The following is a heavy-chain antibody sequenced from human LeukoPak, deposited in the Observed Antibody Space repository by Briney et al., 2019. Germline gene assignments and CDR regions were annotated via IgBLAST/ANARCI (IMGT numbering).Heavy chain of an antibody. CDR1: GGSFSGYY. V-gene: IGHV4-59*08. J-gene: IGHJ4*02. D-gene: IGHD3-9*01. Sequence: SETLSLTCAVYGGSFSGYYWSWLRQPPGKGLEWIGYIYYSGSTNYNPPRKSRVTISVDTSKNQFSLKLSSVTAADTAVYYCARGGDILTGYYRFDYWGQGTLVTVSS. CDR2: IYYSGST. CDR3: ARGGDILTGYYRFDY.